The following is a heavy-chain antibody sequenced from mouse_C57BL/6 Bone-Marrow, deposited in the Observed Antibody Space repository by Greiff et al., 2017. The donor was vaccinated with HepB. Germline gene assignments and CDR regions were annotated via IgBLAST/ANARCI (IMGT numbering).Heavy chain of an antibody. J-gene: IGHJ1*03. CDR3: ARWRDGSSYWYFDG. D-gene: IGHD1-1*01. Sequence: VQLQQPGAELVMPGASVKLSCKASGYTFTSYWMHWVKQRPGQGLEWIGEIDPSDSYTNYNQKFKGKSTLTVDKSSSTASRQLSSLTSEDSAVYYCARWRDGSSYWYFDGGGTGTTVTVSS. V-gene: IGHV1-69*01. CDR2: IDPSDSYT. CDR1: GYTFTSYW.